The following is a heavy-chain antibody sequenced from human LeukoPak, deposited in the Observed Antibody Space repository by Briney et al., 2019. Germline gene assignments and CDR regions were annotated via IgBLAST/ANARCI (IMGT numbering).Heavy chain of an antibody. Sequence: PGGSLRLSCAASGFTFSSYSMNWVRQAPGKGLEWVSSISSSSSYIYYADSVKGRFTFSRDNAKNSLYLQMNSLRAEDTALYYCARGKGGYSGYDTPFDYWGQGTLVTVSS. J-gene: IGHJ4*02. CDR2: ISSSSSYI. CDR1: GFTFSSYS. D-gene: IGHD5-12*01. V-gene: IGHV3-21*01. CDR3: ARGKGGYSGYDTPFDY.